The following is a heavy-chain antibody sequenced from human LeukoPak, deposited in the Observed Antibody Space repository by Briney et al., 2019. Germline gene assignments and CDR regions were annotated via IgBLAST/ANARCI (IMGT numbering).Heavy chain of an antibody. CDR2: IIPIFGTA. CDR1: GGTFSSYA. J-gene: IGHJ5*02. V-gene: IGHV1-69*13. D-gene: IGHD4-17*01. Sequence: SVKVSCKASGGTFSSYAISWVRQAPGQGLEWMGGIIPIFGTANYAQKFQGRVMITADESTSTAYMELSSLRSEDTAVYYCAWGSTVTIPRFDPWGQGTLVTVSS. CDR3: AWGSTVTIPRFDP.